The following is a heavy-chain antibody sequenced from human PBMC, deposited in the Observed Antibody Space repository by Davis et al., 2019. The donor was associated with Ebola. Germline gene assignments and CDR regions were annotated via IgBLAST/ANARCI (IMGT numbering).Heavy chain of an antibody. CDR2: IWSDGGNK. J-gene: IGHJ3*01. CDR1: GFTFSSYW. Sequence: PGGSLRLSCAASGFTFSSYWMSWVRQAPGKGLEWVAVIWSDGGNKYYADSVKGRFTISRDNSKNTLHLQMNSLRVEDTAIYYCAKDTSNVWFDVWGQGTMVTVSS. CDR3: AKDTSNVWFDV. D-gene: IGHD6-19*01. V-gene: IGHV3-33*06.